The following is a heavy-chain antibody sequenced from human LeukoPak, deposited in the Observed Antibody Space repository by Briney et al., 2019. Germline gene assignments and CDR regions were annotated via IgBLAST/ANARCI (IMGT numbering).Heavy chain of an antibody. CDR3: ARDGIVGSPLFKFDY. CDR2: ISFDGGNK. J-gene: IGHJ4*02. V-gene: IGHV3-30-3*01. CDR1: GFTFNNYA. Sequence: SLRLSCAASGFTFNNYAIHWVRQAPGKGLGWVAIISFDGGNKYYADSVKGRFTISRDNSKNTLYLQMNSLRAEDTAVYYCARDGIVGSPLFKFDYWGQGTLVTVSS. D-gene: IGHD1-26*01.